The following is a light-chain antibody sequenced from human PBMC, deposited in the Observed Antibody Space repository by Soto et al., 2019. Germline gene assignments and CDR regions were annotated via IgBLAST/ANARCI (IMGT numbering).Light chain of an antibody. CDR3: QQYHTYPRT. V-gene: IGKV1-5*03. CDR2: ETS. Sequence: DIQMTQSPSTLSASVGDRVTIACRASQSISSWLAWYQQKPGKAPKLLIYETSTLEGGVPSRFSGSGSGTEFTITISSMQPDDFATYYCQQYHTYPRTFGQGTKVENK. J-gene: IGKJ1*01. CDR1: QSISSW.